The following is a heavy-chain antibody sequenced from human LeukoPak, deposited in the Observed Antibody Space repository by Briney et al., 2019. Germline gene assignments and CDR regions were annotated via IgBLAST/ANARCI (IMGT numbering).Heavy chain of an antibody. J-gene: IGHJ4*02. CDR3: ARGGSRSYTSSTLDY. CDR2: ISYSGST. V-gene: IGHV4-59*01. D-gene: IGHD6-6*01. Sequence: PSETLSLTCAVYGGSFSGYYWNWIRQSPGKGLEWIGSISYSGSTNYNPSLKSRVTISMDTSKNRFSLKVSSVIAADTAMYYCARGGSRSYTSSTLDYWGQGTLVTVSS. CDR1: GGSFSGYY.